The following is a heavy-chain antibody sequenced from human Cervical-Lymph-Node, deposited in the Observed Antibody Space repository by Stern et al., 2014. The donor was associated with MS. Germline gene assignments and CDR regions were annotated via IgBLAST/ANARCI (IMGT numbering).Heavy chain of an antibody. D-gene: IGHD3-22*01. CDR1: GYTFTDYY. V-gene: IGHV1-2*06. CDR2: IDPNSGDT. Sequence: VQLVESGAEVTKPGASVRVSCTASGYTFTDYYMHWVRQAPGQGLEWMGRIDPNSGDTKFAPKFHGRVTMTRDTSITTAHMELSSLRSDDTAVYYCARARIHDSSGYSDFWGQGTLVTVSS. CDR3: ARARIHDSSGYSDF. J-gene: IGHJ4*02.